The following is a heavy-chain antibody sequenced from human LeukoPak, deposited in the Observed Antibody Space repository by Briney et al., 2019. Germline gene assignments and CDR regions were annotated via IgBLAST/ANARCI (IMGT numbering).Heavy chain of an antibody. D-gene: IGHD3-22*01. Sequence: GGSLRLSCAASGFTFSSYAMSWVRQAPGKGLEWVLAISGSGGSTYYADSVKGRFTISRDNSKNTLYLQMNSLRAEDTAVYYCAKDTRYDSSGYYYYFDYWGQGTLVTVSS. CDR1: GFTFSSYA. CDR3: AKDTRYDSSGYYYYFDY. V-gene: IGHV3-23*01. J-gene: IGHJ4*02. CDR2: ISGSGGST.